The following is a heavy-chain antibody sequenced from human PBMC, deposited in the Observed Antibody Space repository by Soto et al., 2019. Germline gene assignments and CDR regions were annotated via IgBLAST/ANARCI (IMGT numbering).Heavy chain of an antibody. CDR1: GGSISSGGYY. CDR3: ASSIDP. CDR2: IYYSGST. J-gene: IGHJ5*02. V-gene: IGHV4-31*03. Sequence: QVQLQESGPGLVKTSQTLSLTCPVSGGSISSGGYYWSWTRQHPGKGLEWIGYIYYSGSTYYNPSHKRRVTIPVDTSKNQCSLKLSYVTAADTAVYYFASSIDPWGQGTLVNVSS.